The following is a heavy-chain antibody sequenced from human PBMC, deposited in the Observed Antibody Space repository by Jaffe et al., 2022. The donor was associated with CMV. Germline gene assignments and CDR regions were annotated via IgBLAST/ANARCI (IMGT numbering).Heavy chain of an antibody. Sequence: QVQLVESGGGVVQPGRSLRLSCAASGFTFSSYGMHWVRQAPGKGLEWVAVISYDGSNKYYADSVKGRFTISRDNSKNTLYLQMNSLRAEDTAVYYCAGGFGELDYWGQGTLVTVSS. CDR2: ISYDGSNK. V-gene: IGHV3-30*03. CDR3: AGGFGELDY. D-gene: IGHD3-10*01. J-gene: IGHJ4*02. CDR1: GFTFSSYG.